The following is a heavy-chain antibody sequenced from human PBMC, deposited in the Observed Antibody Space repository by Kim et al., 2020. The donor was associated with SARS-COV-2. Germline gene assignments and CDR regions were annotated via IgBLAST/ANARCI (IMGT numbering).Heavy chain of an antibody. J-gene: IGHJ4*02. D-gene: IGHD2-2*02. CDR3: AKCSSTSCHTMGNFDY. CDR2: ISGSGGST. V-gene: IGHV3-23*01. Sequence: GGSLRLSCAASGFTFSSYAMSWVRQAPGKGLEWVSAISGSGGSTYYADSVKGRFTISRDNSKNTLYLQMNSLRAEDTAVYYCAKCSSTSCHTMGNFDYWGQGTLVTVSS. CDR1: GFTFSSYA.